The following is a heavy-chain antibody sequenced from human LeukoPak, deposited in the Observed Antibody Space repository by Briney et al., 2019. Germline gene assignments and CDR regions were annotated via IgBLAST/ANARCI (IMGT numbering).Heavy chain of an antibody. D-gene: IGHD3-22*01. CDR1: GGSISSNNW. CDR2: IYHSGST. J-gene: IGHJ5*02. Sequence: PSETLSLTCAVSGGSISSNNWWSWVRQPPGKGLEWIGEIYHSGSTNYNPSLKSRVTISVDKSKNHFSLKLRSVTAADTAVYYCARGVSRNTMLVVAANWFDPWGQGTLVTVSS. CDR3: ARGVSRNTMLVVAANWFDP. V-gene: IGHV4-4*02.